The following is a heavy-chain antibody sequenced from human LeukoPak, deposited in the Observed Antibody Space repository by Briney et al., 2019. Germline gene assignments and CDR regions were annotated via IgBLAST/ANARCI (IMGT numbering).Heavy chain of an antibody. J-gene: IGHJ6*02. CDR1: GFTFSSYE. CDR2: ISSSGSTI. V-gene: IGHV3-48*03. Sequence: GGSLRLSCAASGFTFSSYEMNWVRQAPGKGLEWVSYISSSGSTIYYVDSVKGRVTISRDNAKNSLYLQMNSLRAEDTAVYYCAREKLIGVDCGSTSCFYYGMDVWGQGPTVTVSS. D-gene: IGHD2-2*01. CDR3: AREKLIGVDCGSTSCFYYGMDV.